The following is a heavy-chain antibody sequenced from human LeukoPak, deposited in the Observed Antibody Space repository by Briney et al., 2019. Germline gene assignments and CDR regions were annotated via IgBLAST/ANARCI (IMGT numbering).Heavy chain of an antibody. J-gene: IGHJ3*02. CDR3: ARDLNYYGDPDAFDI. CDR2: INPSGGST. D-gene: IGHD4-17*01. V-gene: IGHV1-46*01. CDR1: GYTFTSYY. Sequence: ASVKVSCKASGYTFTSYYMHWVRQAPGQGLEWMGIINPSGGSTSYAQKFQGRVTMTRDTSTSTVYMELSSLRSEDTAVYYCARDLNYYGDPDAFDIWGQGTMVTVSS.